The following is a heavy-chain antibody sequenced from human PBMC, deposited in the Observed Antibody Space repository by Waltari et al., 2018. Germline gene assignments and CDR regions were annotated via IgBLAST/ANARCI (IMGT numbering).Heavy chain of an antibody. CDR2: IKHSGST. CDR3: ARPGKLWSYFDY. J-gene: IGHJ4*02. CDR1: GGSFSGCY. V-gene: IGHV4-34*01. Sequence: QVQLQQWGAGMLKPSETLSLPCAAHGGSFSGCYLSWISPPPGEGLGWLGEIKHSGSTNYNPSLKSRVTISVDTSKNQFSLKLSSVTAADTAVYYCARPGKLWSYFDYWGQGTLVTVSS. D-gene: IGHD3-10*01.